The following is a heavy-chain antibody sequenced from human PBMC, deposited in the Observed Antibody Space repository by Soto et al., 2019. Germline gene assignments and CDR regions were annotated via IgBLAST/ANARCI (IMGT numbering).Heavy chain of an antibody. CDR1: GFTFSDYY. CDR2: ISSSSSYT. Sequence: GGSLRLSCAASGFTFSDYYMSWIRQAPGKGLEWVSYISSSSSYTNYADSVKGRFTISRDNAKNSLHLQMNSLRAEDTAVYYCAREGARKVLRYFDWPYWGQGTLVTVSS. J-gene: IGHJ4*02. V-gene: IGHV3-11*06. CDR3: AREGARKVLRYFDWPY. D-gene: IGHD3-9*01.